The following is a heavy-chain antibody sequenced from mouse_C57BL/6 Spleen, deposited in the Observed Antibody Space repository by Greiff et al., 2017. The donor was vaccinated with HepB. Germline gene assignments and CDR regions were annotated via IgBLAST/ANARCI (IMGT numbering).Heavy chain of an antibody. Sequence: VQLKQSGPELVKPGASVKISCKASGYTFTDYYMNWVKQSHGKSLEWIGDINPNNGGTSYNQKFKGKATLTVDKSSSTAYMELRSLTSEDSAVYYCARSGPYYYGSSWFAYWGQGTLVTVSA. CDR1: GYTFTDYY. CDR2: INPNNGGT. D-gene: IGHD1-1*01. V-gene: IGHV1-26*01. J-gene: IGHJ3*01. CDR3: ARSGPYYYGSSWFAY.